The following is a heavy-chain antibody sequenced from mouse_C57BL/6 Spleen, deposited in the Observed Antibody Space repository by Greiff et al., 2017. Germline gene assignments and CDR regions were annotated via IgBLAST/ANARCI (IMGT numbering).Heavy chain of an antibody. Sequence: EVKVVESGGGLVQPGGSLSLSCAASGFTFTDYYMSWVRQPPGKALEWLGFIRNKANGYTTEYSASVKGRFTISRDNSQSILYLQMNALRAEDSATYYCARFLITTVLYYAMDYWGQGTSVTVSS. V-gene: IGHV7-3*01. CDR3: ARFLITTVLYYAMDY. CDR1: GFTFTDYY. CDR2: IRNKANGYTT. D-gene: IGHD1-2*01. J-gene: IGHJ4*01.